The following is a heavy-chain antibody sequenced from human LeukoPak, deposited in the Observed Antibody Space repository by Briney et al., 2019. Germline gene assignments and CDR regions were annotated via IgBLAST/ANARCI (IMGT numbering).Heavy chain of an antibody. CDR1: GYTFTGYY. CDR2: INPNSGGT. Sequence: ASVKVSCKASGYTFTGYYMHWVRQAPGQGLEWMGWINPNSGGTNYAQKFQGRVTMTRDTSISTAYMELSRLRSDDTAVYYCANHYSGYDLDWFDPWGQGTLVTASS. CDR3: ANHYSGYDLDWFDP. D-gene: IGHD5-12*01. J-gene: IGHJ5*02. V-gene: IGHV1-2*02.